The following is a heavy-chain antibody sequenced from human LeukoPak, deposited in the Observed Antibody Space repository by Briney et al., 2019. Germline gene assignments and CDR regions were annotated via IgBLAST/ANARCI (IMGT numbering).Heavy chain of an antibody. V-gene: IGHV3-7*01. D-gene: IGHD1-7*01. Sequence: GGSLRLSCAVSGFPFRNYWMRWVRQAPGRGLEWVASIDKDGSGKRYVDSVKGRFTISRDNAKNSVYLQMTSLGAEDTAVYYCATYTQYFGAPGTVYWGQGTLVTVS. CDR2: IDKDGSGK. CDR3: ATYTQYFGAPGTVY. CDR1: GFPFRNYW. J-gene: IGHJ4*02.